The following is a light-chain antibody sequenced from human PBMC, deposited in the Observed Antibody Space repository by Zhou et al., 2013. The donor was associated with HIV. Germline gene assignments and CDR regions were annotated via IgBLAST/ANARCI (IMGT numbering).Light chain of an antibody. CDR2: GAS. V-gene: IGKV3-20*01. CDR1: QSVRTNQ. J-gene: IGKJ2*01. Sequence: EIVLTQSPGTLSLSPGERATLSCRASQSVRTNQLAWYQQKPGQAPRLLIYGASYRVTGVPDRFSGSGSGTDFTLTISRLEPEDFAVYYCQQYGSLPPTFGQGTNWRSN. CDR3: QQYGSLPPT.